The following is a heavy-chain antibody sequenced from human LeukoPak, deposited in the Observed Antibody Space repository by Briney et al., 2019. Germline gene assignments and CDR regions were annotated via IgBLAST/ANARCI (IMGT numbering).Heavy chain of an antibody. CDR2: IKQDGSQK. Sequence: GGSLRLSCAVSGFTFSSYWMNWVRQAPGKGLEWVANIKQDGSQKYCVDSVRGRFTISRDNAKNSLYLQLNSLRAEDTAVYYCARDEPGDSYGLYWGQGTLVTVSS. D-gene: IGHD5-18*01. J-gene: IGHJ4*02. V-gene: IGHV3-7*05. CDR3: ARDEPGDSYGLY. CDR1: GFTFSSYW.